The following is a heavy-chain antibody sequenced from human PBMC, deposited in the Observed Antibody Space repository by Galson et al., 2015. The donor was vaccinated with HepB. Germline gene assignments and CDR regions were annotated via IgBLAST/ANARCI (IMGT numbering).Heavy chain of an antibody. CDR2: INGRGSTR. V-gene: IGHV3-23*01. CDR1: GFIFRHHA. CDR3: AKVAILGVTPHYFDY. J-gene: IGHJ4*02. D-gene: IGHD2-21*02. Sequence: SLRLSCAGSGFIFRHHAMAWIRQAPGKGLEWVSGINGRGSTRSYSDAVKGRFSISRDNSKNTVYLQMDSLRVEDTAVYYCAKVAILGVTPHYFDYWGQGTRVTVSS.